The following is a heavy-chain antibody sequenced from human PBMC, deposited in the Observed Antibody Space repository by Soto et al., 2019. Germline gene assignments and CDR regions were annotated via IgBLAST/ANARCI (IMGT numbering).Heavy chain of an antibody. V-gene: IGHV4-59*11. CDR3: ARLPYTVVTALDI. D-gene: IGHD2-15*01. Sequence: ETLSLTCRASGVTFGSHVWSWIRQAPGKGPELVGYIYHSVNTNYNPGLKSRVNISKDTSKNQISLQLTSVTAADTAVYYCARLPYTVVTALDIWGQGTMVTVSS. CDR1: GVTFGSHV. J-gene: IGHJ3*02. CDR2: IYHSVNT.